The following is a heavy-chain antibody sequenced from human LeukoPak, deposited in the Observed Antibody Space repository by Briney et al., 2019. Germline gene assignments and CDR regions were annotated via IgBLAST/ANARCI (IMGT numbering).Heavy chain of an antibody. Sequence: SETLSLTCTVSGGSISSSSYYWGWIRQPPGKGLEWIGSIYYSGSTYYNPSLKSRFTISVDTSKNQFSLKLSSVTAADTAVYYCARDRVVVTEYFDLWGRGTLVTVSS. D-gene: IGHD2-21*02. J-gene: IGHJ2*01. V-gene: IGHV4-39*07. CDR3: ARDRVVVTEYFDL. CDR2: IYYSGST. CDR1: GGSISSSSYY.